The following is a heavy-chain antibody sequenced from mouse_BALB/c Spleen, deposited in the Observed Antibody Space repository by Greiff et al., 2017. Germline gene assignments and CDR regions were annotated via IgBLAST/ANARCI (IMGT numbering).Heavy chain of an antibody. Sequence: VQLKQSGTVLARPGASVKMSCKASGYSFTSYWMHWVKQRPGQGLEWIGAIYPGNSDTSYNQKFKGKAKLTAVTSASTAYMELSSLTNEDSAVYYCTGSRDYDGAYYFDYWGQGTTLTVSS. CDR1: GYSFTSYW. CDR2: IYPGNSDT. V-gene: IGHV1-5*01. CDR3: TGSRDYDGAYYFDY. J-gene: IGHJ2*01. D-gene: IGHD2-4*01.